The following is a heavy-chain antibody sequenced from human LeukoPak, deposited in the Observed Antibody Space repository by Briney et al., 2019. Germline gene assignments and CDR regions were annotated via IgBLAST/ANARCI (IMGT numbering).Heavy chain of an antibody. D-gene: IGHD5-24*01. CDR3: AHILRYHHGSFDY. Sequence: SGPTLVKPTQTLTLTCTFSGLSLSTSAVGVGWIRQPPGKALELLGLIYWDDDKRYSPSLKTRLTITKDTSKNHVVLRMTNLDPVYTATYYCAHILRYHHGSFDYWGQGTLVTVSS. V-gene: IGHV2-5*02. CDR2: IYWDDDK. J-gene: IGHJ4*01. CDR1: GLSLSTSAVG.